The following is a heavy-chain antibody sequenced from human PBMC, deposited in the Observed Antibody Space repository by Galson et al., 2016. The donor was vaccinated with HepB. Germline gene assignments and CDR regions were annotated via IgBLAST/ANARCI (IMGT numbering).Heavy chain of an antibody. CDR3: ARAPAALERFRDYHYGMDV. CDR2: IVTIFGTT. CDR1: GGSFSSYA. D-gene: IGHD3-3*01. J-gene: IGHJ6*02. Sequence: SVKVSCKASGGSFSSYALSWVRQAPGQGLEWMGGIVTIFGTTNYAQKFQGRVTISADESTNTAYMDVSGLRSEDTAVYYCARAPAALERFRDYHYGMDVWGPGTTVTVSS. V-gene: IGHV1-69*13.